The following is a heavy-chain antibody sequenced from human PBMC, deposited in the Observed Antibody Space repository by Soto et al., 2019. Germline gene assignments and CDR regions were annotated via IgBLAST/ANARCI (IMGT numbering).Heavy chain of an antibody. CDR2: IIPICVAA. D-gene: IGHD3-3*01. CDR1: GGTFSSYA. J-gene: IGHJ3*02. CDR3: AGVPDGRSFYHAFDI. V-gene: IGHV1-69*01. Sequence: QVQLVQSGAEVKKPGSSVKVSCKASGGTFSSYAISWVRQAPGQGLEWMGGIIPICVAANYGQKFQGRVMITAEESTSTANVAVSSLTSEESAVYYCAGVPDGRSFYHAFDIWGQGTMVTVAS.